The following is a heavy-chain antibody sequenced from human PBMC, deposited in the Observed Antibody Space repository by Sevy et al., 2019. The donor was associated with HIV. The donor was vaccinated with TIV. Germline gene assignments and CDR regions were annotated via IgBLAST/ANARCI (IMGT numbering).Heavy chain of an antibody. CDR2: ISYDGSHK. J-gene: IGHJ5*02. CDR1: AFTFSTYA. CDR3: ARDAGYTVHWYHRFDP. V-gene: IGHV3-30*03. Sequence: GGSLRLSCAASAFTFSTYAMHWVRQAPGKGLEWVAVISYDGSHKDYADSVKGRFTISRDDSKSSLYLQMNTLRAEDTAVYYCARDAGYTVHWYHRFDPWGQGTLVTVSS. D-gene: IGHD6-13*01.